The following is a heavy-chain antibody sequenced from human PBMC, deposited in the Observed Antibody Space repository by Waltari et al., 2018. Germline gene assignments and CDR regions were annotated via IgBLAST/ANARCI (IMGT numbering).Heavy chain of an antibody. J-gene: IGHJ4*02. CDR3: ARSRRGGVRGMVQGVIYYFDY. CDR2: ISPSGST. V-gene: IGHV4-34*01. Sequence: QVQLQQWGAGLLKPSAALSLTSAGHGWYFRGYYLSWVRQPPGEGLEEIGEISPSGSTNYNPSLKSRVTISVDKSKNQFSLKLSSVTAADTAVYYCARSRRGGVRGMVQGVIYYFDYWGQGTLVTVSS. CDR1: GWYFRGYY. D-gene: IGHD3-10*01.